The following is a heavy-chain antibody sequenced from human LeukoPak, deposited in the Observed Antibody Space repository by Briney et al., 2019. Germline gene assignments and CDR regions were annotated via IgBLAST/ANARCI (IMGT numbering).Heavy chain of an antibody. CDR3: ARDCSSTSCYSPDAFDI. V-gene: IGHV1-69*04. Sequence: ASVKVSCKASGGTFSSYTISWVRQAPGQGLEWMGRIIPILGIANYAQKFQGRVTITADKSMSTAYMELSSLRSEDTAVYYCARDCSSTSCYSPDAFDIWGQGTMVTVSS. J-gene: IGHJ3*02. D-gene: IGHD2-2*02. CDR2: IIPILGIA. CDR1: GGTFSSYT.